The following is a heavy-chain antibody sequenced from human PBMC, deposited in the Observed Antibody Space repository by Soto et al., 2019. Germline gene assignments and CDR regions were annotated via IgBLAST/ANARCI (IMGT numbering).Heavy chain of an antibody. CDR2: ISSSGDYT. Sequence: GGSLRLSCGASGFTFRDHNMNWIRQAPGKGLEWVSHISSSGDYTNYADSVKGRFTISRDSSRNTLYLQMNSLRAEDTALYYCAKCIQVNWNYDAFHIWGQGTMVTVSS. CDR3: AKCIQVNWNYDAFHI. J-gene: IGHJ3*02. CDR1: GFTFRDHN. D-gene: IGHD1-7*01. V-gene: IGHV3-11*03.